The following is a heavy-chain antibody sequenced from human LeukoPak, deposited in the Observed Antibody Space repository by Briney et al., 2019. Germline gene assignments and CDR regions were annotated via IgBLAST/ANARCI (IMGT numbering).Heavy chain of an antibody. V-gene: IGHV3-21*01. CDR1: GFTFSSHN. CDR3: ARKMKTGDRVGTFDI. J-gene: IGHJ3*02. CDR2: IGTDGSYI. D-gene: IGHD1-1*01. Sequence: GRSLRLSCAASGFTFSSHNMNWVRQAPMKGLEWVSSIGTDGSYIYYADSVQGRFTISRDNAKNSLYLQMNSLTAEDTAVYYCARKMKTGDRVGTFDIWGQGTMVTVSS.